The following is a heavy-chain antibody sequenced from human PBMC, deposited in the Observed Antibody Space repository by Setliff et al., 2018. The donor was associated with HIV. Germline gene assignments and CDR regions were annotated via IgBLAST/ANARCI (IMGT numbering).Heavy chain of an antibody. CDR2: INHSGST. V-gene: IGHV4-34*01. CDR1: GGSFSGYY. CDR3: ARRYNYYYMDV. J-gene: IGHJ6*03. Sequence: SETLSLTCAVYGGSFSGYYWSWIRQPPGKGLEWIGEINHSGSTNYNPSLKSRVTISVDTSKNQFSLKLSSVTAADTAVYYCARRYNYYYMDVWGKGTTVTVSS.